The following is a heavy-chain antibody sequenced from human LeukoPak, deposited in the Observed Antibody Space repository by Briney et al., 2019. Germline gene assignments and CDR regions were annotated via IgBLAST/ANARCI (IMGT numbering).Heavy chain of an antibody. V-gene: IGHV4-34*01. J-gene: IGHJ5*02. Sequence: SETLSLTCAVYGGSFSGYYWSWIRQPPGKGLEWIGEINHSGSTNYNPSLKSRVTISVDTSKNQFSLKLSSVTAADTAVYYCARSDPYYDFWSGYYTGIRWFDPWGQGTQVTVSS. CDR2: INHSGST. CDR3: ARSDPYYDFWSGYYTGIRWFDP. CDR1: GGSFSGYY. D-gene: IGHD3-3*01.